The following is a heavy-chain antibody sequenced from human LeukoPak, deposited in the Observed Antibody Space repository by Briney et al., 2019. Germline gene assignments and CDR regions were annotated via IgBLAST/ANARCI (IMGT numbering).Heavy chain of an antibody. J-gene: IGHJ6*03. CDR3: ARDLGSYYYYMDV. CDR1: GFTFRNHG. V-gene: IGHV3-23*01. D-gene: IGHD3-16*01. Sequence: GGSLRLSCTASGFTFRNHGMNWVRQAPGKGLEWVSGISPNGGITYYADSVKGRFTISRDNSKNTLYLQMNSLRAEDTAVYYCARDLGSYYYYMDVWGKGTTVTVSS. CDR2: ISPNGGIT.